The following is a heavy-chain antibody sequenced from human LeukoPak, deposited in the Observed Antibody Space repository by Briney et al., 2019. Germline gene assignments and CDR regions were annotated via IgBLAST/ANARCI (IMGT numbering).Heavy chain of an antibody. D-gene: IGHD1-1*01. J-gene: IGHJ4*02. Sequence: PGGSLRLSCAASGFTFSNYAMSWVRQAPGKGLEWVSAIGGSGGTTYYADSVEGRFAISRDNSKNTVFLHMNSLRVEDTAVYYCARGVYWSLDYWGQGTPVIVSS. CDR1: GFTFSNYA. V-gene: IGHV3-23*01. CDR2: IGGSGGTT. CDR3: ARGVYWSLDY.